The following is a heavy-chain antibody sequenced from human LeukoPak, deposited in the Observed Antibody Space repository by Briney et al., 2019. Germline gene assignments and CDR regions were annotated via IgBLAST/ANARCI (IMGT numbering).Heavy chain of an antibody. CDR3: ARHPAPLLWFGESPNWFDP. CDR1: SESFSGYF. CDR2: INYSGST. D-gene: IGHD3-10*01. J-gene: IGHJ5*02. Sequence: SETLSLTCAIYSESFSGYFWSWIRQPPGKGLEWIGEINYSGSTNYNPSLKSRVTISVDTSKNQFSLKLSSVTAADTAVYYCARHPAPLLWFGESPNWFDPWGQGTLVTVSS. V-gene: IGHV4-34*01.